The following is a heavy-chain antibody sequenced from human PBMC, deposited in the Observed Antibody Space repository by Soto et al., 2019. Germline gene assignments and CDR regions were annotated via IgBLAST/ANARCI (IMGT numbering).Heavy chain of an antibody. Sequence: SETLSLTSAVSGGSISSSSYYWGWIRQPPGKGLEWIGSIYYSGSTYYNPSLKSRVTISVDTSKNQFSLKLSSVTAADTAVYYCARHSWVGVVPAATDAFDIWGQGTMVTVSS. CDR1: GGSISSSSYY. V-gene: IGHV4-39*01. D-gene: IGHD2-2*01. CDR3: ARHSWVGVVPAATDAFDI. CDR2: IYYSGST. J-gene: IGHJ3*02.